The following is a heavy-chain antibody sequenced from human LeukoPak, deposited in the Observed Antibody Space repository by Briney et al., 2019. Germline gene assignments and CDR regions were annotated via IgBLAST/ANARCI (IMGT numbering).Heavy chain of an antibody. J-gene: IGHJ4*02. CDR3: ARLVVSNWYHEVLLGRDY. Sequence: PSETLSLTCTVSGGSISTSNYYWGWIRQPPGKGLEWIGNIFYSGSTYYSPSLKSRVTISLDTSRNQFSLKLSSVTAADTAVYYCARLVVSNWYHEVLLGRDYWGQGTLVTVSS. CDR1: GGSISTSNYY. V-gene: IGHV4-39*01. D-gene: IGHD6-13*01. CDR2: IFYSGST.